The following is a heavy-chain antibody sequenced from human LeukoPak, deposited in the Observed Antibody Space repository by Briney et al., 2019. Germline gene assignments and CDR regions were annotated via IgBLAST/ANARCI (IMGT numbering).Heavy chain of an antibody. CDR1: GFAFSSYS. CDR3: ARPEGDFWSGYMKSDY. V-gene: IGHV3-30*03. CDR2: ISYDGGTK. Sequence: GGSLRLSCAASGFAFSSYSMNWVRQAPGKGLEWVAVISYDGGTKYYADSVKGRFTISRDNSKNTLYLQMNSLRAEDTAVYYCARPEGDFWSGYMKSDYWGQGTLVTVSS. D-gene: IGHD3-3*01. J-gene: IGHJ4*02.